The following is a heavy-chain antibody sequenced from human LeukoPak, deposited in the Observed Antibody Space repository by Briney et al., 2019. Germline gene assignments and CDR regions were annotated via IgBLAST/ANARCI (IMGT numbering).Heavy chain of an antibody. CDR3: ARDRWGDSYGPPYYYYMDV. CDR2: IIPIFGTA. CDR1: GGTFSSYA. D-gene: IGHD5-18*01. Sequence: ASVKVSCKASGGTFSSYAISWVRQAPGQGLEWMGGIIPIFGTANYAQKFQGRVTITTDESTSTAYMELSSLRSEDTAVYYCARDRWGDSYGPPYYYYMDVWGKGTTVTVSS. J-gene: IGHJ6*03. V-gene: IGHV1-69*05.